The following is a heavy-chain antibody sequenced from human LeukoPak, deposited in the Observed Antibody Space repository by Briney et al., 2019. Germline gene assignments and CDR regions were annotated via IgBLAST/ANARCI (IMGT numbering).Heavy chain of an antibody. CDR3: ARRYSSSWSWVY. J-gene: IGHJ4*02. D-gene: IGHD6-13*01. V-gene: IGHV4-34*01. Sequence: SETLSLTCAVYGGSFSGYYWSWIRQPPGKGLEWIGEINHSGSTNYNPSLKSRVTISVDTSKNQFSLKLSSVTAADTAVYYCARRYSSSWSWVYWGQGTLVTVSS. CDR1: GGSFSGYY. CDR2: INHSGST.